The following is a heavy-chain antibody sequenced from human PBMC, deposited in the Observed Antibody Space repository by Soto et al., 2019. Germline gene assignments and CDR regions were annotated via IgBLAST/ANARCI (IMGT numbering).Heavy chain of an antibody. Sequence: PSETLALTCTDSSYSVTNGHYWGWIRQPPGQGLEWIGTFYHTGDTYYNPSLESRVTMSVHTSKNQFSLKLSSVTAADTAVYYCARSPGANYFDYWGQGTLVTVSS. CDR3: ARSPGANYFDY. J-gene: IGHJ4*02. D-gene: IGHD2-2*01. CDR2: FYHTGDT. V-gene: IGHV4-38-2*02. CDR1: SYSVTNGHY.